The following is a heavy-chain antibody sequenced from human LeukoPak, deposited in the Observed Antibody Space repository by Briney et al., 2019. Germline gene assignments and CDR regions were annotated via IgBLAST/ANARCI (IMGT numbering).Heavy chain of an antibody. CDR1: GIIFSDYW. V-gene: IGHV3-7*01. J-gene: IGHJ4*02. CDR3: VNDLARRGGY. Sequence: GGSLRLSCAVSGIIFSDYWMSWVRQAPGKGLEWVANIKHDSSEKYYVDSVKGRFTISRDNAKNPLYLQMNSLSAEDTAVYYCVNDLARRGGYWGQGTLVTVSA. CDR2: IKHDSSEK. D-gene: IGHD3-16*01.